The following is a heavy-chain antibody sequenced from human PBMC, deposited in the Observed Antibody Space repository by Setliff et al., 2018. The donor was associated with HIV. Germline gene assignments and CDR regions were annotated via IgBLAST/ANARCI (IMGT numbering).Heavy chain of an antibody. D-gene: IGHD3-3*01. J-gene: IGHJ4*02. Sequence: SETLSLTCTVSGGSISTYYWSWIRQPPGKGLEWIGYIYTSGSTNYNPPLQTRVTISIDTSKEQVSLKLSSVTTADTAVYYCARHANYDFWSGYCGYYFDYWGQGTLVTVSS. CDR2: IYTSGST. CDR3: ARHANYDFWSGYCGYYFDY. V-gene: IGHV4-4*09. CDR1: GGSISTYY.